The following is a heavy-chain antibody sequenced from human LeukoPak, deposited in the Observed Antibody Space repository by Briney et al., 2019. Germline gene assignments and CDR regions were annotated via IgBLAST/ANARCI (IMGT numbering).Heavy chain of an antibody. CDR1: GFGLSVYD. J-gene: IGHJ4*02. CDR3: ARVTTVTSPFDY. D-gene: IGHD4-17*01. V-gene: IGHV3-23*01. Sequence: GGSLRLSCAASGFGLSVYDMGWVRQAPGKGLEWVSTISRSGENTYYADSVKGRFTISRDNSKNTVYLQMNNLRVDDAAVYYCARVTTVTSPFDYWGQGTLVTVSS. CDR2: ISRSGENT.